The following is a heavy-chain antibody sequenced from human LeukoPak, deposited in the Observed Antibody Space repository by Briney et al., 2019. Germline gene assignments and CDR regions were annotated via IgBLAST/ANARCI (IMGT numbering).Heavy chain of an antibody. CDR1: ALTFSIYS. V-gene: IGHV3-30*18. J-gene: IGHJ4*02. CDR2: ISYEGSNK. CDR3: VKDPGVAVAGTRQFDY. Sequence: GRSLRLSCAASALTFSIYSTQSVRHAPGRGLEWVAVISYEGSNKYYTDSVKGRSTISRDNSKNTLYLQMNSLRAEDTAVYYCVKDPGVAVAGTRQFDYWGQGTLVTVSS. D-gene: IGHD6-19*01.